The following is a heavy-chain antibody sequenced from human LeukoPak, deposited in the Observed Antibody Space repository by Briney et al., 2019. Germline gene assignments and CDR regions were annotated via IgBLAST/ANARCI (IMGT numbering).Heavy chain of an antibody. V-gene: IGHV3-30*04. D-gene: IGHD6-13*01. CDR1: GFTFSSYA. CDR2: IRYDGSNK. J-gene: IGHJ4*02. CDR3: ARIGGGSSWTVDY. Sequence: PGRSLRLSCAASGFTFSSYAMHWVRQAPGKGLEWVAFIRYDGSNKYYADSVKGRFTISRDNSKNTLYLQMNSLRAEDTAVYYCARIGGGSSWTVDYWGQGTLVTVSS.